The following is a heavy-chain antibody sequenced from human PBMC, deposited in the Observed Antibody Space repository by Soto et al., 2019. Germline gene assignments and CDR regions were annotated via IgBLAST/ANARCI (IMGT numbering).Heavy chain of an antibody. CDR2: ISYDGSYK. J-gene: IGHJ6*02. D-gene: IGHD3-3*01. CDR3: AKVRDFWSGLPVKYYYYGMDV. CDR1: GFSFSSYG. V-gene: IGHV3-30*18. Sequence: GGSLRLSCAASGFSFSSYGMHWVRQAPGKGLEWVAIISYDGSYKYYEDSVKGRFTISRDNYKNTLFLQMNSLRAEDTAVYYCAKVRDFWSGLPVKYYYYGMDVWGQGTTVTVSS.